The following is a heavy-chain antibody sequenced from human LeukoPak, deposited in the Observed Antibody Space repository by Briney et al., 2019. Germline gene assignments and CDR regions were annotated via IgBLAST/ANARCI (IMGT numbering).Heavy chain of an antibody. V-gene: IGHV3-23*01. CDR1: GFTFSSYA. D-gene: IGHD3-22*01. Sequence: PGGSLRLSCAASGFTFSSYAMSWVRQAPGKGLEWVSPISASGRSGRSTYYADSVKGRFTITRPNSRNTLYIQIKNPRTEDRAVYYCAKSTYYYDSSGSAYAFYFWGQGTMFTVAS. CDR2: SGRSGRST. CDR3: AKSTYYYDSSGSAYAFYF. J-gene: IGHJ3*01.